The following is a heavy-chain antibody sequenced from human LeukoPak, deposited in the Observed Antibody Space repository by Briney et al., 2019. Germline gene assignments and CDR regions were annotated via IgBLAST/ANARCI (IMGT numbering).Heavy chain of an antibody. Sequence: SETLSLTCTVSGYSISSGYFWGWIRQPPGKGPEWIGSFYHSGITYYNPSLKSRVTISVEVSKNQFSLKLSSVTAADTAVYYCARDHDYWGQGTLVTVSS. CDR1: GYSISSGYF. V-gene: IGHV4-38-2*02. CDR2: FYHSGIT. CDR3: ARDHDY. J-gene: IGHJ4*02.